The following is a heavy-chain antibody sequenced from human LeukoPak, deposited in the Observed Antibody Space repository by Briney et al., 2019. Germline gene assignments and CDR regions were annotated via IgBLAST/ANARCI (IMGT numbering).Heavy chain of an antibody. CDR3: ASGDGYNSY. CDR2: ISDDGNDK. D-gene: IGHD5-24*01. Sequence: GGSLRLSCAASGFTFSNSAMHWVRQAPDKGLEWVAVISDDGNDKYYADSVKGRFTISRDNSKNTLYLQMNSLRAEDTAVYYCASGDGYNSYWGQGTLVTVSS. J-gene: IGHJ4*02. CDR1: GFTFSNSA. V-gene: IGHV3-30*14.